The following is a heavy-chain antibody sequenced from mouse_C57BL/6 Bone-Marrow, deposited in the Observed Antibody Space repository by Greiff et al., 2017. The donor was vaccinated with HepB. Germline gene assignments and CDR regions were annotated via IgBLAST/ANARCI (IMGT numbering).Heavy chain of an antibody. CDR1: GYTFTSYW. CDR2: IYPGNSDT. Sequence: VQLQQSGTVLVRPGASVKMSCKTSGYTFTSYWMHWVKQRPGQGLEWIGAIYPGNSDTSYNQKFKGKAKLTAGTSASTAYMELSSLTNEASAVYYCTGVPYDYSYFDYWGQGTTLTVSS. J-gene: IGHJ2*01. CDR3: TGVPYDYSYFDY. D-gene: IGHD2-4*01. V-gene: IGHV1-5*01.